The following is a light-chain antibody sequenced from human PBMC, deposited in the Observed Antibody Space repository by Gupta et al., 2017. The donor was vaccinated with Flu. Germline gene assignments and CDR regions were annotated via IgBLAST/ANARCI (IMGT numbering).Light chain of an antibody. CDR2: EAS. J-gene: IGKJ1*01. Sequence: ATLSLSPGERATLSCRASQSVDSYLAWYQQKPGQAPRLLIYEASNRATGIPARFSGSGSGTDFTLTISSLEPEDFAIYYCQQRANWPPVTFGQGTRVEIK. CDR1: QSVDSY. CDR3: QQRANWPPVT. V-gene: IGKV3-11*01.